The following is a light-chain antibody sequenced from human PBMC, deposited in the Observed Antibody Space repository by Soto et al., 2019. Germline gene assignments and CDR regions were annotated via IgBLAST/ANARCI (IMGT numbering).Light chain of an antibody. CDR3: QQYENWPQLT. J-gene: IGKJ4*01. Sequence: DIQMTQSPSTLSASVGDRVTITCRASQSITNWLAWYQQKPGRAPKLLIYDASTLESGVPSRFSGSGSGTEFTLTISSLQPDDFATYYCQQYENWPQLTFGGGTKVEIK. CDR1: QSITNW. CDR2: DAS. V-gene: IGKV1-5*01.